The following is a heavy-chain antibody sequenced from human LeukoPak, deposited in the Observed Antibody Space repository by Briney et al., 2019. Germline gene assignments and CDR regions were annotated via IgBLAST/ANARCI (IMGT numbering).Heavy chain of an antibody. D-gene: IGHD6-13*01. Sequence: PSETLSLTCTVSGGSISSYYWSWIRQPPGKGLEWIGYIYYSGSTNYNPSLKSRVTISVDTPKNQFSLKLSSVTAADTAVYYCARRGVRSSSWENYFDYWGQGTLVTVSS. CDR2: IYYSGST. CDR1: GGSISSYY. V-gene: IGHV4-59*08. J-gene: IGHJ4*02. CDR3: ARRGVRSSSWENYFDY.